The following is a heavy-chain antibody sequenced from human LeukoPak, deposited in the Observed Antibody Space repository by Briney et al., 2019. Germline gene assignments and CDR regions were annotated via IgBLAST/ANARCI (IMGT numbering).Heavy chain of an antibody. Sequence: GGSLRLSCAASGFTFSSYGMHWVRQAPGKGLEWVAVISYDGSNKYYADSVKGRFTISRDNSKNTMYLQMNSLRPEDTAVYYCAKPCSYTSRWTGFDYWGQGTLVTVSS. J-gene: IGHJ4*02. CDR3: AKPCSYTSRWTGFDY. CDR2: ISYDGSNK. D-gene: IGHD6-13*01. V-gene: IGHV3-30*18. CDR1: GFTFSSYG.